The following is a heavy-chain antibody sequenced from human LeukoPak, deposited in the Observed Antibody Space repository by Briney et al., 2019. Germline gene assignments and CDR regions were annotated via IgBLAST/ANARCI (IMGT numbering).Heavy chain of an antibody. CDR3: VRLYCRSSRCYGFAGDV. CDR2: IKQDGSEN. Sequence: GGSLRLSCAASGFTVSSYYMSWVRQAPGKGLEGGADIKQDGSENYYVACVNGRFPVSRDNTQNSLSLQMNSVRAEDTAVYYCVRLYCRSSRCYGFAGDVWGKGTTVTVSS. D-gene: IGHD2-2*01. V-gene: IGHV3-7*01. J-gene: IGHJ6*04. CDR1: GFTVSSYY.